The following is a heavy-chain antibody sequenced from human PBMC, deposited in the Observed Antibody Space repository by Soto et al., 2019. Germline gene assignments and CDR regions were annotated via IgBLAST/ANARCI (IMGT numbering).Heavy chain of an antibody. Sequence: QVTLKESGPVLVKPTETLTLRCTVSGLSISDSEMGVSWIRQPPGKALEWLAHIDSSGEKSYRTFLKSRLTISKDTSKSQIVLIMTNMDPADTRTYYCARRHLAVAVSPWFDPWGQGILVTVSS. CDR2: IDSSGEK. V-gene: IGHV2-26*01. CDR1: GLSISDSEMG. J-gene: IGHJ5*02. CDR3: ARRHLAVAVSPWFDP. D-gene: IGHD6-19*01.